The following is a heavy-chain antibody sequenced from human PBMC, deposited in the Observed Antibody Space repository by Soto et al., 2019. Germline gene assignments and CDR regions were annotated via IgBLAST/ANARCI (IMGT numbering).Heavy chain of an antibody. CDR3: AKDLHWFAMDV. V-gene: IGHV3-23*01. CDR2: ISGSGDNI. D-gene: IGHD3-10*01. J-gene: IGHJ6*02. CDR1: GFPFSKYY. Sequence: EVQLLESGGGLVQPGGSLRLSCVASGFPFSKYYMDWVRQAPGKGLEWVAVISGSGDNIHYADSVKGRFTISRDNFMNTLYLQMNSLRADDTAIYYCAKDLHWFAMDVWGQGTTVTVSS.